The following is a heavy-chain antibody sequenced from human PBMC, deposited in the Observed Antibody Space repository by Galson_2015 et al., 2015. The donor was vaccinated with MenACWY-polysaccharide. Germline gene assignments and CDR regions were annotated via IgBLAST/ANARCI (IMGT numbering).Heavy chain of an antibody. J-gene: IGHJ3*01. V-gene: IGHV3-74*01. CDR3: ARDPHCGAGCSIHDAFDV. Sequence: LRLSCAASGFTFSSYWMHWVRQAPGEGLVWVSRINTDGSSTSYADSVKGRFTFSRDNAKNTVYLQMNSLRAEDTAVYYCARDPHCGAGCSIHDAFDVWGQGTKVTVSS. CDR2: INTDGSST. D-gene: IGHD2-21*02. CDR1: GFTFSSYW.